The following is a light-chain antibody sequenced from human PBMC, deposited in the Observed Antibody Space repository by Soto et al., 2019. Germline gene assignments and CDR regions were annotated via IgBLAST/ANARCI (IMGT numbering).Light chain of an antibody. V-gene: IGKV3-20*01. J-gene: IGKJ1*01. CDR2: GTS. CDR3: QQYTTSSWT. CDR1: QSFVSRY. Sequence: EIVLTQSPATLSLSPGERATLSCRASQSFVSRYLAWYQQKPGQAPRVLIYGTSSRATGIPDRFSGSGSGTDFTLTISRLEPEDFAVYYCQQYTTSSWTFGQGTKVDIK.